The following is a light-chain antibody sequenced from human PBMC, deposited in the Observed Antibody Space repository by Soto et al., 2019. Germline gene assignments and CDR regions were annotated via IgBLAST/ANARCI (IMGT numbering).Light chain of an antibody. Sequence: EIVLTQSPGTRSLSPGERATLSCRASQSFNSIYLAWSHKKPGXAPXLLIYGASSRATGIPDRLIVSGSGTDFNLALSRLEPEDLAVYYCHQYDSWTFGQGTKVDIK. CDR2: GAS. V-gene: IGKV3-20*01. J-gene: IGKJ1*01. CDR3: HQYDSWT. CDR1: QSFNSIY.